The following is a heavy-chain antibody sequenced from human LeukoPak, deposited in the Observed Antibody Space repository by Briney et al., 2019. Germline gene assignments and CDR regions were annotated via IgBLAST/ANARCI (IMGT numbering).Heavy chain of an antibody. CDR1: GGSISSYY. D-gene: IGHD3-10*01. Sequence: SETLSLTCTVSGGSISSYYWSWIRQPPGKGLEWIGYIYYSGSTNYNPSLKSRVTISVDTSKNQFSLKLSSVTAADTAVYYCASGDYYGSGLDYWGQGTLVTVSS. V-gene: IGHV4-59*01. CDR2: IYYSGST. J-gene: IGHJ4*02. CDR3: ASGDYYGSGLDY.